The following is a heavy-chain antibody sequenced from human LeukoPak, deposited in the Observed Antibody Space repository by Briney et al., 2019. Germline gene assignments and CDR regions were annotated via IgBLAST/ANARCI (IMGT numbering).Heavy chain of an antibody. CDR2: MNPNSGNT. D-gene: IGHD2/OR15-2a*01. J-gene: IGHJ6*03. CDR3: ARGRHLLCGPSHYYMDV. Sequence: ASVKVSCKASGYTFTSYDINWVRQATRQGLEWMEWMNPNSGNTGYAQKFQGRVTMTRNTSISTAYMELSSLRSEDTAVYYCARGRHLLCGPSHYYMDVWGKGTTVTVSS. CDR1: GYTFTSYD. V-gene: IGHV1-8*01.